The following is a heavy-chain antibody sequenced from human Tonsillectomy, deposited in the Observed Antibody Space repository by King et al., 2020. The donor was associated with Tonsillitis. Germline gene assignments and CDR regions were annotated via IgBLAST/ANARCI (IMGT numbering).Heavy chain of an antibody. CDR1: GGSISSGTYS. Sequence: LQLQESGSRLVMPSQTLSLTCTVSGGSISSGTYSWSWIRQPPGKGLEWIGYMFYSGSAYYNPSFKSRVTLSVERSKNQFSLKLKSGPAADTAMYYCARAANDFDWLLNPWFDPWGQGTLVTVSS. CDR3: ARAANDFDWLLNPWFDP. J-gene: IGHJ5*01. CDR2: MFYSGSA. D-gene: IGHD3-9*01. V-gene: IGHV4-30-2*01.